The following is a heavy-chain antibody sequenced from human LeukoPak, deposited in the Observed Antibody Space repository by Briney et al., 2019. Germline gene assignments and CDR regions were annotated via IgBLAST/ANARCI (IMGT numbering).Heavy chain of an antibody. CDR1: GGTFSSYA. CDR2: IIPILGIA. J-gene: IGHJ4*02. V-gene: IGHV1-69*04. Sequence: GASVKVSCKASGGTFSSYAIIWVRQAPGQGLEWMGRIIPILGIANYAQKFQGRVTITADKSTSTAYMELSSLRSEDTAVYYCARDLGTAMVFDYWGQGTLVTVSS. D-gene: IGHD5-18*01. CDR3: ARDLGTAMVFDY.